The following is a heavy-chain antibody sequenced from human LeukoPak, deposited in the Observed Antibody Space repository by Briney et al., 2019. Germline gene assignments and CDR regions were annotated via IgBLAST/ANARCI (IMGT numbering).Heavy chain of an antibody. J-gene: IGHJ2*01. Sequence: SETLSLTCTVFGGSISSSSYYWGWIRQPPGKGLEWIGSIYYSGSTYYNPSLKSRVTISVDTSKNQFSLKLSSVTAADTAVYYCARKVVFDLWGRGTLVTVSS. CDR1: GGSISSSSYY. D-gene: IGHD2-15*01. V-gene: IGHV4-39*01. CDR3: ARKVVFDL. CDR2: IYYSGST.